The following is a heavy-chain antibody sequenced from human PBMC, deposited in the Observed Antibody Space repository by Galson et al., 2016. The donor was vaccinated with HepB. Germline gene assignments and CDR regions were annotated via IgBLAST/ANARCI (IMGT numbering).Heavy chain of an antibody. CDR2: ISYDGRNK. D-gene: IGHD2-2*01. V-gene: IGHV3-30*18. CDR1: GFTFSSYG. Sequence: SLRLSCAASGFTFSSYGMHWVRQAPGKGLEWVAVISYDGRNKYYADSVKGRFTISRDNSKNTLYLQMNSLRAEDTAVYYCAKDGRIYCSSASCHDHFHYWGQGTLVTVSS. CDR3: AKDGRIYCSSASCHDHFHY. J-gene: IGHJ4*02.